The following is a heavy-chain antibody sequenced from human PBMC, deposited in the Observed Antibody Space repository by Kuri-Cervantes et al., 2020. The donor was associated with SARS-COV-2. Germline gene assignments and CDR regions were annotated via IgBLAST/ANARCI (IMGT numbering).Heavy chain of an antibody. D-gene: IGHD5-18*01. Sequence: GSLRLSCTVSGGSISSYYWSWIRQPPGKGLEWNGSIYYSGSTYYNPSLKSRVTISVDTSKNQLSLKLIPVTAADTAVYYCARRTLDTAMVRGVRAPNDAFDIWGQGTMVTVSS. CDR1: GGSISSYY. J-gene: IGHJ3*02. CDR3: ARRTLDTAMVRGVRAPNDAFDI. V-gene: IGHV4-59*05. CDR2: IYYSGST.